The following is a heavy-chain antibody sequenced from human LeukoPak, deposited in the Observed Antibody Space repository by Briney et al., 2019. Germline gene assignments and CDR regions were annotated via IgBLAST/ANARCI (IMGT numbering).Heavy chain of an antibody. Sequence: ASVKDSCKASGYTFTNYDINWVRQATAQALAWVGCMNPNSGNWGYAESFQGRVTMTMNTSVNTAYMELITLTSEDTDVYYCARVPTYFDRVWGISETQEFDYWGQGTLVTVSS. CDR2: MNPNSGNW. D-gene: IGHD3-16*01. CDR1: GYTFTNYD. J-gene: IGHJ4*02. V-gene: IGHV1-8*01. CDR3: ARVPTYFDRVWGISETQEFDY.